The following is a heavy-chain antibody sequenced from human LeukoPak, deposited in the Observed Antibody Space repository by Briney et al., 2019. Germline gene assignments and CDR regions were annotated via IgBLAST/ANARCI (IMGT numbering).Heavy chain of an antibody. D-gene: IGHD4-17*01. J-gene: IGHJ4*02. Sequence: SGTLSLTCAVSGGSISSSNWWSWVRQPPGKGLEWIGEIYHSGSTNYNPSLKSRVTISVDKSKNQFSLKLSSVTAADTAVYYCARENGDYWDRRPLFDYWGQGTLVTVSS. CDR1: GGSISSSNW. V-gene: IGHV4-4*02. CDR2: IYHSGST. CDR3: ARENGDYWDRRPLFDY.